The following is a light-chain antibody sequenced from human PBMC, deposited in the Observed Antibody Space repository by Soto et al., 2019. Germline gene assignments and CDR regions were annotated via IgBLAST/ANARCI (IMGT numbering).Light chain of an antibody. V-gene: IGKV3-11*02. CDR2: DAS. CDR3: QQPSNWPPT. CDR1: QSVSSY. Sequence: EIVLTQSPATLSLSPGERATLSFRASQSVSSYLAWYQQKPGQAPRLLIFDASNRATGIPARFSGSASGRDFALTISSLEPEDFAVYYCQQPSNWPPTFGQGTKVEIK. J-gene: IGKJ1*01.